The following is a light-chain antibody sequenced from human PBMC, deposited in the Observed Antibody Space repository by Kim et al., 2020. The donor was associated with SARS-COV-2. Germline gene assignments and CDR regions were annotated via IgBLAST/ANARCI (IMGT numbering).Light chain of an antibody. Sequence: DIQLTQSPSAQSASVGDRVTLTCRASESLRRRVAWYQQKPGKAPRLLINDASRLESGVPPRFSGSGSGTEFTLIIDSLQPDDIATYYCQQYSGNGLFTFGQGTKLEIK. J-gene: IGKJ2*01. CDR2: DAS. CDR3: QQYSGNGLFT. V-gene: IGKV1-5*01. CDR1: ESLRRR.